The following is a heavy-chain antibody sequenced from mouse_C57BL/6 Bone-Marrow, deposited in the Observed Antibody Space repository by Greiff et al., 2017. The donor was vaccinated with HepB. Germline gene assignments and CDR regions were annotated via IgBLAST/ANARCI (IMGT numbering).Heavy chain of an antibody. CDR3: VRDYYGSSYWYFDV. CDR1: GFSFNTYA. V-gene: IGHV10-1*01. D-gene: IGHD1-1*01. J-gene: IGHJ1*03. CDR2: IRSKSNNYAT. Sequence: EVQWVESGGGLVQPKGSLKLSCAASGFSFNTYAMNWVRQAPGKGLEWVARIRSKSNNYATYYADSVKDRFTISRDDSESMLYLQMNNLKTEDTAMYYCVRDYYGSSYWYFDVWGTGTTVTVSS.